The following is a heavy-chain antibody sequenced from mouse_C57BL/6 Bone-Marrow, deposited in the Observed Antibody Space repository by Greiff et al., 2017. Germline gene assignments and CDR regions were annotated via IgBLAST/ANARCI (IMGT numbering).Heavy chain of an antibody. CDR2: FHPYNDDT. CDR1: GYTFTTYP. J-gene: IGHJ4*01. CDR3: ASERAYYGMDY. Sequence: QVHVKQSGAELVKPGASVKMSCKASGYTFTTYPIEWMKQNHGKSLEWIGNFHPYNDDTKYNEKFKGKATLTVEKSSSTVYLELSRLTSDYSAVYCCASERAYYGMDYWGQGTSVTVSS. V-gene: IGHV1-47*01.